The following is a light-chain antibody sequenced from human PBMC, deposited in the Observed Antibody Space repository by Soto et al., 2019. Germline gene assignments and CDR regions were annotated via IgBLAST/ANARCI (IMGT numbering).Light chain of an antibody. CDR3: MQALQTPRT. Sequence: DIVMTQSPLSLPVTPGEPASISCRSSQSLLHSNGYNYLDWYLQKPGQSPQLLIYLGSNRASGVPDRFSGSGSGTDFTLKISRVEAADVGVYYCMQALQTPRTFGQGTKVEIE. CDR2: LGS. CDR1: QSLLHSNGYNY. J-gene: IGKJ1*01. V-gene: IGKV2-28*01.